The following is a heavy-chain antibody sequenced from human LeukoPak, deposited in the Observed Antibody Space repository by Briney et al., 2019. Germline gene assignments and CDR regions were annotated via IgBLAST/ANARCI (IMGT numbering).Heavy chain of an antibody. J-gene: IGHJ4*02. D-gene: IGHD1-7*01. V-gene: IGHV3-11*06. Sequence: GRFTISRDNAKNSLYLQMNSLRAEDTAVYYCARDGGIWNYGDFDYWGQGTLVTVSS. CDR3: ARDGGIWNYGDFDY.